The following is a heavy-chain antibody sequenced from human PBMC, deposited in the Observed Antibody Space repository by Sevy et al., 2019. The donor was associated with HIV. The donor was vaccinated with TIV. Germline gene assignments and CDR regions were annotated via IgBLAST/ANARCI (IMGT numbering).Heavy chain of an antibody. D-gene: IGHD2-2*01. Sequence: ASVKVSCKASGYTFTSYGISWVRQAPGQGLEWMGWISAYNGNTNYAQKLQGRVTMTTDTSTSTAYMELRSLRSDDTAVYYCARGYCSSTSCLRFDPWGQGTLVTVSS. J-gene: IGHJ5*02. V-gene: IGHV1-18*01. CDR1: GYTFTSYG. CDR3: ARGYCSSTSCLRFDP. CDR2: ISAYNGNT.